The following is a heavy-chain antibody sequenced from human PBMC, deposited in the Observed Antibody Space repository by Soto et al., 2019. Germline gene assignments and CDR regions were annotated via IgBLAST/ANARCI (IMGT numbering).Heavy chain of an antibody. D-gene: IGHD3-22*01. Sequence: GESLKISCRGSGYSFTSYWIGWMRQTPGKGLEWMGIIYPGDSDTRYSASFQGQVTISADKSINTAYLQWSSLKASDTAMYYCARRYYCDSSDYYPFDYWGQGTLVTVSS. J-gene: IGHJ4*02. CDR2: IYPGDSDT. CDR1: GYSFTSYW. CDR3: ARRYYCDSSDYYPFDY. V-gene: IGHV5-51*01.